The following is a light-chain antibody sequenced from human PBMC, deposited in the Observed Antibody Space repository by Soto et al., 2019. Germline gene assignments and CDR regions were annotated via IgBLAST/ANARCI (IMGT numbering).Light chain of an antibody. V-gene: IGLV1-44*01. CDR2: SNT. J-gene: IGLJ2*01. Sequence: QSVLTQPPSASGTPGQTIAISCSGGSSNIGSHTVNWYQQLPGTAPRLLIYSNTQRPSGAPDRFSGSKSGTSASLAITGLQSDSEGDYYCAAWDDSLNGVVFGGGTKLTVL. CDR3: AAWDDSLNGVV. CDR1: SSNIGSHT.